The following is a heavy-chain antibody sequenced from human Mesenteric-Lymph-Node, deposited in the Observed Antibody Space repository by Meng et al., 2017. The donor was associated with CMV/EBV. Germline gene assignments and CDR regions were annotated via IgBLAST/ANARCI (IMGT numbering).Heavy chain of an antibody. Sequence: ASVKVSCKASGYTFTGYYMHWVRQAPGQGLEWMGWINPDSGDTNYAQKFQGRVTMTRDTSISTAYMEVSRLRSDDTAVYFCAREAYYDSSGHYYYYGMDVWGQGTTVTVSS. D-gene: IGHD3-22*01. J-gene: IGHJ6*02. CDR1: GYTFTGYY. V-gene: IGHV1-2*02. CDR2: INPDSGDT. CDR3: AREAYYDSSGHYYYYGMDV.